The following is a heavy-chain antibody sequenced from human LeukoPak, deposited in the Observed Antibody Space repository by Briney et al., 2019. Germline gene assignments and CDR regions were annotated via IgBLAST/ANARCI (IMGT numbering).Heavy chain of an antibody. CDR1: GGSISSYY. Sequence: SDTLSLTCTVSGGSISSYYWSWIRRPAGQGLEWIGRIYTSGSTDYNPSPKSRVTMSVDTCQNQFSLKLSSVTAADTAVYYCARDLQNYYGSELVRFDPWGQGTLVTVSS. V-gene: IGHV4-4*07. D-gene: IGHD3-10*01. J-gene: IGHJ5*02. CDR2: IYTSGST. CDR3: ARDLQNYYGSELVRFDP.